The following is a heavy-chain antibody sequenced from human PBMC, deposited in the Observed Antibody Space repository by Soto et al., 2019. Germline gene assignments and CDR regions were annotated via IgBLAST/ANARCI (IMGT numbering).Heavy chain of an antibody. Sequence: QVQLVQSGAEVKKPGASVKVSCKASGYAFTSYDINWVRQATGQGLEWMGWMNPNSGNTVYAQKFQGRVSMTSNTSISTAYMEHSTLRSDDPAVYYCATEKTSYGMDVWCQGTTVTVSS. V-gene: IGHV1-8*01. D-gene: IGHD2-8*02. CDR2: MNPNSGNT. J-gene: IGHJ6*02. CDR3: ATEKTSYGMDV. CDR1: GYAFTSYD.